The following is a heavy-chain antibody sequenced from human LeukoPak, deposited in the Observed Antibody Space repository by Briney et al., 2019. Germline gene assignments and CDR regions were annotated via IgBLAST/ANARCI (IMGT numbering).Heavy chain of an antibody. Sequence: SETLSLTCTVSGGSISSYYWSWIRQPPGKGLEWIGYIYYSGSTNYNPSLKSRVTISVDRSKNQFSLKLSSVTAADTAVYYCAMGLSSGWYPFDYWGQGTLVTVSS. J-gene: IGHJ4*02. CDR1: GGSISSYY. CDR3: AMGLSSGWYPFDY. CDR2: IYYSGST. V-gene: IGHV4-59*12. D-gene: IGHD6-13*01.